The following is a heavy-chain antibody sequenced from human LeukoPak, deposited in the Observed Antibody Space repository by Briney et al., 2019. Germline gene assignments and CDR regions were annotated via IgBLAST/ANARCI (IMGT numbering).Heavy chain of an antibody. Sequence: GGSLRLSCAASGFTFSSYGMHWVRQAPGKGLEWVTVISYDGRKKNYVDSVKGRFTISRDNYKNTVYLQMNSLRAEDTAVYYCAKAPDYGPIGGFDYWGQGTLVTVSS. V-gene: IGHV3-30*18. D-gene: IGHD4/OR15-4a*01. CDR3: AKAPDYGPIGGFDY. CDR1: GFTFSSYG. CDR2: ISYDGRKK. J-gene: IGHJ4*02.